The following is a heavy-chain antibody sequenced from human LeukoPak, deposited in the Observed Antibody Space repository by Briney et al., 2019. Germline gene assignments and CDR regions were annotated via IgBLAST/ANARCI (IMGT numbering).Heavy chain of an antibody. CDR1: GGSFSGYS. J-gene: IGHJ5*02. V-gene: IGHV4-34*01. D-gene: IGHD1-26*01. Sequence: SETLSLTCAVSGGSFSGYSWTWIRQPPGKGLEWVAEINNSGSINHNPSLKSRVTISADTSKNQFSLNLRSVTAADPAIYYCARGRMGARFVNWGQGTLVTVSS. CDR2: INNSGSI. CDR3: ARGRMGARFVN.